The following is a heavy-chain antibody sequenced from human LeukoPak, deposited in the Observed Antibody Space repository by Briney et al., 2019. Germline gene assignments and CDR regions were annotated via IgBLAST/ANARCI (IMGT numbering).Heavy chain of an antibody. CDR1: GYTFTGYY. Sequence: ASVKVSCKASGYTFTGYYMHWVRQAPGQGLEWMGWINPKSGGTNYAQKFQGRVTMTRDTSISTAYMELSRLRSDDTAVYYCARLFYCSSTSCYTGVRDFDYWGQGTLVTVSS. CDR3: ARLFYCSSTSCYTGVRDFDY. D-gene: IGHD2-2*02. J-gene: IGHJ4*02. CDR2: INPKSGGT. V-gene: IGHV1-2*02.